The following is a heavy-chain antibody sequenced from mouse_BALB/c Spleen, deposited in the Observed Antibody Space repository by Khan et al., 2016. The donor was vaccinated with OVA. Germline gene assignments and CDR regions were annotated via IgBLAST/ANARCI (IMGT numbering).Heavy chain of an antibody. CDR2: ISYSGVT. Sequence: EVQLQESGPGLVKPSQSLYLTCTVTGYSITSGYAWNWIRQFPGNKLEWMGYISYSGVTSYTPSLKSRISITRDTSKNQFFLQWNSVTTEDTATCYCARGNYYGYYFDYWGQGTTLTVSS. D-gene: IGHD1-1*01. CDR3: ARGNYYGYYFDY. V-gene: IGHV3-2*02. J-gene: IGHJ2*01. CDR1: GYSITSGYA.